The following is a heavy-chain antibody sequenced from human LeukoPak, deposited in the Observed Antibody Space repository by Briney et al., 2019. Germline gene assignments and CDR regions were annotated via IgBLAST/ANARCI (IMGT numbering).Heavy chain of an antibody. CDR3: AKRLDYYGSGTYYNPLDY. V-gene: IGHV3-30*02. CDR1: GFTFSTYG. D-gene: IGHD3-10*01. CDR2: IRYDGSNK. J-gene: IGHJ4*02. Sequence: QAGGSLRLSWTASGFTFSTYGMHWVRQAPGKGLEWVTFIRYDGSNKYYADSVKGRFTISRDNSKNTLYLQMNSLRVEDTAVYYCAKRLDYYGSGTYYNPLDYWGQGTLVTVSS.